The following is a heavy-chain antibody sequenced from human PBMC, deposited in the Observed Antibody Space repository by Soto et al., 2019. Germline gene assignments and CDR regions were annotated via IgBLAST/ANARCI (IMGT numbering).Heavy chain of an antibody. D-gene: IGHD5-12*01. V-gene: IGHV1-8*01. CDR3: ARGDGYIFDY. J-gene: IGHJ4*02. CDR2: MNPNTGDT. Sequence: QVQLVQSGAEVKKPGASVKVSCKASGYTFISYDINWVRQATGQGLEWMGWMNPNTGDTGYAQKFQGRVTMTRNTSINTANLELSSLRSDDTAVYFCARGDGYIFDYWGQATLVTVS. CDR1: GYTFISYD.